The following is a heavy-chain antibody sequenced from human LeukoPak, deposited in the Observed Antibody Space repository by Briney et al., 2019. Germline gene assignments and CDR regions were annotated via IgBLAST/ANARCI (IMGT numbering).Heavy chain of an antibody. CDR2: IYYSGST. J-gene: IGHJ5*02. D-gene: IGHD3-22*01. CDR1: GGSTSGGDYY. CDR3: ARRDSSGYLNWFDP. Sequence: PSETLSLTCTVSGGSTSGGDYYWSWIRQPPGEGLEWIGYIYYSGSTYYNPSLKSRVTISVDTSKNQFSLKLSSVTAADTAVYYCARRDSSGYLNWFDPWGQGTLVTVSS. V-gene: IGHV4-30-4*01.